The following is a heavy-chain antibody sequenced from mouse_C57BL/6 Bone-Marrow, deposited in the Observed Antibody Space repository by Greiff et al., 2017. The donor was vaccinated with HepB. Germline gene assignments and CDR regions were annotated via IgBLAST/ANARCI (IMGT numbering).Heavy chain of an antibody. Sequence: EVQLQESGPELVKPGASVKIPCKASGYTFTDYNMDWVKQSHGKSLEWIGDINPNNGGTIYNQKFKGKATLTVDKSSSTAYMELRSLTSEDTAVYYCARGDDGSSSFAYWGQGTLVTVSA. CDR3: ARGDDGSSSFAY. CDR2: INPNNGGT. J-gene: IGHJ3*01. V-gene: IGHV1-18*01. D-gene: IGHD1-1*01. CDR1: GYTFTDYN.